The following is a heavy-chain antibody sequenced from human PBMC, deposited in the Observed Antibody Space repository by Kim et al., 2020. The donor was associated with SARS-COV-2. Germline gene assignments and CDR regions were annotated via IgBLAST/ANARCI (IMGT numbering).Heavy chain of an antibody. V-gene: IGHV4-39*01. Sequence: SETLSLTCTVSGGSISSSSYYWGWIRQPPGKGLEWIGSIYYSGSTYYNPSLKSRVTISVDTSKNQFSLKLSSVTAADTAVYYCASPSEQLVPAPPSLAFDIWGQGTMVTVSS. CDR1: GGSISSSSYY. D-gene: IGHD6-13*01. J-gene: IGHJ3*02. CDR3: ASPSEQLVPAPPSLAFDI. CDR2: IYYSGST.